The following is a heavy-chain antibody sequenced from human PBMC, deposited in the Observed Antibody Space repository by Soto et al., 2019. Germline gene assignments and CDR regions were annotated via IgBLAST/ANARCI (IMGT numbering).Heavy chain of an antibody. V-gene: IGHV5-51*01. CDR2: IYPDDSDT. Sequence: PGESLKISCKASGYSFNTYWIGWVRQLPGKGLEWMGIIYPDDSDTRYSPSFQGQVTISADKSFTTVYLQWNSLKASDTAIYYCARPGYYDSSGFFNFHHWGQGTLVTAPQ. CDR3: ARPGYYDSSGFFNFHH. CDR1: GYSFNTYW. J-gene: IGHJ4*02. D-gene: IGHD3-22*01.